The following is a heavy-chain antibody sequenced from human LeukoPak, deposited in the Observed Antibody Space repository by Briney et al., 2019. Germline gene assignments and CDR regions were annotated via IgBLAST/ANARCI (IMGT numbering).Heavy chain of an antibody. D-gene: IGHD3-16*02. Sequence: PSETLSLTCTVSGGSISSSSYYWGWIRQPPGKGLEWIGSIYYSGSTNYNPSLKSRVTMSVDTSKNQFSLKLSSVTAADTAVYYCARGGSLRLGELSSFDYWGQGTLVTVSS. CDR2: IYYSGST. J-gene: IGHJ4*02. V-gene: IGHV4-39*07. CDR3: ARGGSLRLGELSSFDY. CDR1: GGSISSSSYY.